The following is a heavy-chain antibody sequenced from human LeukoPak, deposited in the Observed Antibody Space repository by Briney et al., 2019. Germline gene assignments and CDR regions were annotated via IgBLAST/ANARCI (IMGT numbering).Heavy chain of an antibody. J-gene: IGHJ5*02. Sequence: SETLSLTCTVSGGSISSRSYYWGWIRQPPGKGLEWIGSIYYSGNTYYNPSLKSRVTMSVDTSKNQFSLKLSSVTAADTAVYYCARGYTNGVTQEVWLDPWGLGTTVILSS. CDR1: GGSISSRSYY. CDR3: ARGYTNGVTQEVWLDP. V-gene: IGHV4-39*07. CDR2: IYYSGNT. D-gene: IGHD2-8*01.